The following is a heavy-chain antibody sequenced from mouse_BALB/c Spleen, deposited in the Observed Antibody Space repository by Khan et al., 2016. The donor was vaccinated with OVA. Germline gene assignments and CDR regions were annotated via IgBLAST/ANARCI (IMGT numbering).Heavy chain of an antibody. CDR3: ARKDYYDYDPFPY. CDR1: GYSITSEYA. D-gene: IGHD2-4*01. CDR2: IDYSGNT. V-gene: IGHV3-2*02. Sequence: EVQLVESGPGLVKPSLSLSLTCTVTGYSITSEYAWNWIRQFPGNKLEWMGYIDYSGNTRFNPSLKSRTSITRDTFKNQIFLQLNSVTAEDTATYYCARKDYYDYDPFPYWGQGTLVTVSA. J-gene: IGHJ3*01.